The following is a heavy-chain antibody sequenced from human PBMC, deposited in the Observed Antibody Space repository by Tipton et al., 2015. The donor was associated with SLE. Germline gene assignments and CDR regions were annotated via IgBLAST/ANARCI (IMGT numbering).Heavy chain of an antibody. CDR3: ARGATTVTTLDAFDI. J-gene: IGHJ3*02. CDR1: GGSFSGYY. V-gene: IGHV4-34*01. D-gene: IGHD4-17*01. Sequence: TLSLTCAVYGGSFSGYYWTWIRQPPGKGLEWIGEINHRGSTNYNPSLKSRVTISVDTSKNQFSLKLSSVTAADTAVYYCARGATTVTTLDAFDIWGQGTMVTVSS. CDR2: INHRGST.